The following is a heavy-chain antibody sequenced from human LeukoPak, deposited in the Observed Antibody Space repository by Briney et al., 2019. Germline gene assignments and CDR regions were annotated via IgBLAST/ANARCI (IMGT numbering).Heavy chain of an antibody. CDR1: GFTFSNFW. D-gene: IGHD3-22*01. CDR2: IKQDETEK. Sequence: PGPSLRLSGTASGFTFSNFWMGWVRQAPGKGLEWVANIKQDETEKFYLGSVKGRFTITRDNAKNSLYLQMNSLRVEDTALYYCASYNHGAYYYDSSGYGTAPYFDYWGQGTLVTVSS. J-gene: IGHJ4*02. V-gene: IGHV3-7*03. CDR3: ASYNHGAYYYDSSGYGTAPYFDY.